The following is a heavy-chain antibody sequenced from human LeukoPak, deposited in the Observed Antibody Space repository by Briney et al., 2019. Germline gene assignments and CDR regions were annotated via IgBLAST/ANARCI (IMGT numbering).Heavy chain of an antibody. D-gene: IGHD2-15*01. V-gene: IGHV3-21*01. CDR1: GFTFSSYS. Sequence: GGSLRLSCAASGFTFSSYSMNWVRQAPGKGLEWVSSISSSSSYIYYADSVKGRFTISRDNAKNSLYLQMNSLRAEDTAVYYCARDKSLYCSGGSCWVFDYWGQGTLVTVSS. CDR2: ISSSSSYI. CDR3: ARDKSLYCSGGSCWVFDY. J-gene: IGHJ4*02.